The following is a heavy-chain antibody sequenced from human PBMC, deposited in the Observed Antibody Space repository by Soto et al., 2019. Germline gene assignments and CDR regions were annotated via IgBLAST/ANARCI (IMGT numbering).Heavy chain of an antibody. CDR3: SGWAPTPPYYSGMDV. CDR2: IIPIFGTA. Sequence: QVQLVQSGAEVKKPGSSVKVSCKATGGTFSSYAISWVRKAPGQGLEWMGGIIPIFGTANYAQKFQGRVTITADKSTSTAYLEVSSLTSEDTAVYFCSGWAPTPPYYSGMDVWCQGTTVPVSS. CDR1: GGTFSSYA. V-gene: IGHV1-69*06. J-gene: IGHJ6*02. D-gene: IGHD6-19*01.